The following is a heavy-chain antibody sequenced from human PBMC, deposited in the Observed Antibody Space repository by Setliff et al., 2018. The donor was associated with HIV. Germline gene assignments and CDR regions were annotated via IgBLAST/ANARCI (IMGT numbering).Heavy chain of an antibody. CDR1: GGSISSGSNY. D-gene: IGHD3-22*01. J-gene: IGHJ3*02. V-gene: IGHV4-61*09. CDR2: IYTSGST. CDR3: ARILLYDSSAYFVNAFDI. Sequence: PSETLSLTCTVSGGSISSGSNYWIWIRQPAGKGLEWIGHIYTSGSTNYNPSLKSRVTISVDTSKNQFYLKLSSVTAADTAVYYCARILLYDSSAYFVNAFDIWGQGTVVTVSS.